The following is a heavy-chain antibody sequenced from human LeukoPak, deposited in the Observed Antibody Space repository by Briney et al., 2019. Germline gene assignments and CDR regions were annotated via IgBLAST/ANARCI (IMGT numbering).Heavy chain of an antibody. CDR3: ARRWVYDKRAFDA. V-gene: IGHV4-59*08. CDR2: IYHTGST. CDR1: GASVSSGYY. D-gene: IGHD3-16*01. Sequence: PSETLSLTCTVSGASVSSGYYWSWIRQPPGKGLEWIAYIYHTGSTDSNPSLKSRVTISLDTSKNQFSLKLSSVTAADTAVYYCARRWVYDKRAFDAWGQGTMVTVS. J-gene: IGHJ3*01.